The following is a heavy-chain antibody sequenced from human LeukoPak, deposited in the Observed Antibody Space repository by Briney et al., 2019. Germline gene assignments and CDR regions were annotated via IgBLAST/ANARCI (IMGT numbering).Heavy chain of an antibody. CDR3: ARGYCGGDCYSHNWFDP. D-gene: IGHD2-21*01. Sequence: ASVRVSCKASGYTFTGYYMHWLRQAPGQGLEWKGRINPNSGDTKYVQKFQGRVTMTRDTSISTAYMELSRLRSDDTAVYYCARGYCGGDCYSHNWFDPWGQGTLVTVSS. CDR2: INPNSGDT. V-gene: IGHV1-2*06. CDR1: GYTFTGYY. J-gene: IGHJ5*02.